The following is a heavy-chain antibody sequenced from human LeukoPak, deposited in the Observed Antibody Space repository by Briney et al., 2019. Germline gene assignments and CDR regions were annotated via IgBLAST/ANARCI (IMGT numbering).Heavy chain of an antibody. J-gene: IGHJ3*02. V-gene: IGHV3-30*02. Sequence: GGSLRLSRAASGFTFSSYGMHWVRQAPGKGLEWVAFIRYDGSNKYYADSVKGRFTISRDNSKNTLYLQMNSLRAEDTAVYYCAKDYYRGQYCSGGSCYSLGLDAFDIWGQGTMVTVSS. D-gene: IGHD2-15*01. CDR1: GFTFSSYG. CDR3: AKDYYRGQYCSGGSCYSLGLDAFDI. CDR2: IRYDGSNK.